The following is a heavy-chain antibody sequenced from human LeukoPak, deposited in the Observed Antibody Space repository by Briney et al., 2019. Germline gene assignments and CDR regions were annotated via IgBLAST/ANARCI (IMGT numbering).Heavy chain of an antibody. V-gene: IGHV4-59*08. CDR1: GGSTSSDY. Sequence: SETLSLTCTVSGGSTSSDYWSWIRQSPGKGLEWVGYVYNSGDTGRNPSLKSRVTILLDTSKNQCSLKLTSVSAADTAVYYCARCYCSGGSCYDYYYYGMDVWGQGTTVTVSS. J-gene: IGHJ6*02. D-gene: IGHD2-15*01. CDR2: VYNSGDT. CDR3: ARCYCSGGSCYDYYYYGMDV.